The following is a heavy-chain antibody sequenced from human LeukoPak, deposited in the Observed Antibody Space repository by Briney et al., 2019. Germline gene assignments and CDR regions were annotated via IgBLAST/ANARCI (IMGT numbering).Heavy chain of an antibody. CDR3: VRGQLWSYYHDY. CDR1: GFTFSSYW. CDR2: IKGDERST. Sequence: GGSLRLSCAASGFTFSSYWLHWVRQAPGKGLVWVSRIKGDERSTNYADSVKGRFTISRDNAKNTVYLEMNSLRAEDTAVYYCVRGQLWSYYHDYWGQGTLVPVSS. V-gene: IGHV3-74*01. D-gene: IGHD5-18*01. J-gene: IGHJ4*02.